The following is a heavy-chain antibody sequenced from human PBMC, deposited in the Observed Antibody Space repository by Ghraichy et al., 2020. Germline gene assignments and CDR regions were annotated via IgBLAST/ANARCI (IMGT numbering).Heavy chain of an antibody. CDR2: IDSTGTSI. CDR1: GFSFSTSF. V-gene: IGHV3-48*02. Sequence: GGSLRLSCTASGFSFSTSFMDWVRQAPGKGLERISFIDSTGTSIHYADSVKGRFSISRDNVKNSVFLQINGLRDEDTAVYYCARGRSGNYVDYWGQGTPVTVSS. CDR3: ARGRSGNYVDY. J-gene: IGHJ4*02. D-gene: IGHD1-26*01.